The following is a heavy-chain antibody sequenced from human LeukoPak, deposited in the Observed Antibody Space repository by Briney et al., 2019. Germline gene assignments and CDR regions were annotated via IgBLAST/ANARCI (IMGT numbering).Heavy chain of an antibody. Sequence: GGSLRLSCAASGFTFDDYAMPWVRQAPGKGLEWVSLISWDGGSTYYADSVKGRFTISRDNSKTSLYLQMNSLRAEDTALYYCAKGSPPFLGIGDYMDVWGKGTTVTVSS. CDR2: ISWDGGST. CDR1: GFTFDDYA. D-gene: IGHD2/OR15-2a*01. V-gene: IGHV3-43D*03. CDR3: AKGSPPFLGIGDYMDV. J-gene: IGHJ6*03.